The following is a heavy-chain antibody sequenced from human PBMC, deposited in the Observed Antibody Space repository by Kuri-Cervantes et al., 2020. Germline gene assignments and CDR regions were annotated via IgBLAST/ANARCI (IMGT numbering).Heavy chain of an antibody. CDR1: GFTFSSYG. CDR3: ATLTSSGYSDY. J-gene: IGHJ4*02. CDR2: ISYDGSNK. D-gene: IGHD3-22*01. V-gene: IGHV3-30*03. Sequence: GGSLRLSCAASGFTFSSYGMHWVRQAPGKGLEWVAVISYDGSNKYYADSVKGRFTISRDNSKNTLYLQMNSLRAEDTAVYYCATLTSSGYSDYWGQGTLVTVSS.